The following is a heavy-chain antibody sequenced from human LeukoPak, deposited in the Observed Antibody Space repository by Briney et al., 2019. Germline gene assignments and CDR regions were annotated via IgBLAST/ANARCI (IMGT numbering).Heavy chain of an antibody. CDR3: AKDFLAYCGGDCYSYFDY. J-gene: IGHJ4*02. CDR2: ISYDGSNK. V-gene: IGHV3-30*18. D-gene: IGHD2-21*02. Sequence: PGGSLRLPCAASGFTFSSYSMNWVRQAPGKGLEWVAVISYDGSNKYYADSVKGRFTISRDNSKNTLYLQMNSLRAEDTAVYYCAKDFLAYCGGDCYSYFDYWGQGTLVTVSS. CDR1: GFTFSSYS.